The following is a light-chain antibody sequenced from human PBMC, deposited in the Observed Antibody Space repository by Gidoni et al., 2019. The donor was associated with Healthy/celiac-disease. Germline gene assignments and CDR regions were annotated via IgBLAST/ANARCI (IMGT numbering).Light chain of an antibody. CDR3: QQYGSSPRT. J-gene: IGKJ1*01. CDR2: GAS. CDR1: QSVSSSY. Sequence: EIVLTQSPGPLSLSPGERATLSCSTSQSVSSSYLAWYQQKPGPAPRLLIYGASSRATGIPDRFSGSGSGTDFTLTISRLEPEDFAVYYCQQYGSSPRTFGQGTKVEIK. V-gene: IGKV3-20*01.